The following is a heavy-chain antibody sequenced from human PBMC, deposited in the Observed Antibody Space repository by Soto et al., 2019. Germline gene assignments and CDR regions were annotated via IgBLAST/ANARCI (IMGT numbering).Heavy chain of an antibody. D-gene: IGHD5-18*01. Sequence: SETLSLTCTVSGGSISSGGYYWSWIRQHPGKGLEWIGYIYYSGSTYYNPSLKSRVTISVDTSKNQFSLKLSSVTAADTAVYYCASSDTAMVSVGMDVWGQGTTVTVS. CDR3: ASSDTAMVSVGMDV. J-gene: IGHJ6*02. V-gene: IGHV4-31*03. CDR2: IYYSGST. CDR1: GGSISSGGYY.